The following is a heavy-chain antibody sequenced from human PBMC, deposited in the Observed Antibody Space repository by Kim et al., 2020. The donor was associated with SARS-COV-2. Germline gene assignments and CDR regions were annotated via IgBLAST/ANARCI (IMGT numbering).Heavy chain of an antibody. D-gene: IGHD3-9*01. J-gene: IGHJ4*02. Sequence: GGSLRLSCAASGFTFSSYWMSWVRQAPGKGLEWVANIKQDGSEKYYVDSVKGRFTISRDNAKNSLYLQMNSLRAEDTAVYYCAGLRYFDPFDYWGQGTLVTVSS. V-gene: IGHV3-7*01. CDR2: IKQDGSEK. CDR3: AGLRYFDPFDY. CDR1: GFTFSSYW.